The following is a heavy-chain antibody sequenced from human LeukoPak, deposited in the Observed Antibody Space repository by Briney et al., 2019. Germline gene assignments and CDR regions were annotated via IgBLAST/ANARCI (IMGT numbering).Heavy chain of an antibody. CDR3: VRVLSLGSYDSSGYYFDF. V-gene: IGHV1-8*01. Sequence: GASVKVSCKTSGYTFTSYDISWVRQATGQGPEWMGWMSPNSGNTGFAQKFQGRVTITRNTAISTAYMELSSLRSEDTAVYHCVRVLSLGSYDSSGYYFDFWGQGTLVTVSS. CDR1: GYTFTSYD. D-gene: IGHD3-22*01. CDR2: MSPNSGNT. J-gene: IGHJ4*02.